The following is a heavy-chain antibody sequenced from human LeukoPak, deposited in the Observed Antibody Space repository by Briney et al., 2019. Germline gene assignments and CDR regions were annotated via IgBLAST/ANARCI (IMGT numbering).Heavy chain of an antibody. CDR3: VGADYDILTGYYIDY. Sequence: GGSLRLSCAASRFTFSSFEMHWVRQAPGKGLEWVSYISSSGDTLYYANSMKGRFTISRDNAKNSLYLQMNSLRAEDTAVYYCVGADYDILTGYYIDYWGQGTLVTVSS. CDR2: ISSSGDTL. V-gene: IGHV3-48*03. D-gene: IGHD3-9*01. J-gene: IGHJ4*02. CDR1: RFTFSSFE.